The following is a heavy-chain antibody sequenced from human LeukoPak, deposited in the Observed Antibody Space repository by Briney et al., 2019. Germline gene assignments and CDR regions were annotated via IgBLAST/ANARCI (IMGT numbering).Heavy chain of an antibody. Sequence: GGSLRLSCAASGLTFNIYAMHWVRQAPGKGLEWVALISYDGSNRYYADSVKGRFTISRDNSKNTLYLQMNSLRAEDTAVYYCTLRIAVAGKDYWGQGTLVTVSS. CDR1: GLTFNIYA. V-gene: IGHV3-30-3*01. CDR3: TLRIAVAGKDY. D-gene: IGHD6-19*01. CDR2: ISYDGSNR. J-gene: IGHJ4*02.